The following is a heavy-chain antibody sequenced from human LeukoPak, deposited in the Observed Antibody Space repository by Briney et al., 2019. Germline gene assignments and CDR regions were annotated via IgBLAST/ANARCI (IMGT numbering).Heavy chain of an antibody. J-gene: IGHJ4*02. D-gene: IGHD1-26*01. CDR3: ARGSGSYSDY. CDR2: IYSGGST. V-gene: IGHV3-53*01. CDR1: GGSISSGGYY. Sequence: ETLSLTCTVSGGSISSGGYYWSWVRQAPGKGLEWVSVIYSGGSTYYADSVKGRFTISRDNSKNTLYLQMNSLRAEDTAVYYCARGSGSYSDYWGQGTLVTVSS.